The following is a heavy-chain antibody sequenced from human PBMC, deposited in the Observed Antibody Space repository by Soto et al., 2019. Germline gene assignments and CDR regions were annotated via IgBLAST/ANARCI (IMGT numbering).Heavy chain of an antibody. CDR2: ISADGTNK. D-gene: IGHD2-15*01. V-gene: IGHV3-30*03. J-gene: IGHJ4*02. CDR3: ARQGGSWGGCYFDF. CDR1: GFTFSPYA. Sequence: QVQLVESGGGVVQPGESLRLSCAASGFTFSPYAMHWVRQTPGQGLEWVAAISADGTNKNHVDSVKGRITISRDNSTNTLYLQMTSLRPEDTAVYYCARQGGSWGGCYFDFWGQGSLVSVSS.